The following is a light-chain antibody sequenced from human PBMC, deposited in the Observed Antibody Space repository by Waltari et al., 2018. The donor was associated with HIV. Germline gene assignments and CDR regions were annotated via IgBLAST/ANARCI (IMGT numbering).Light chain of an antibody. V-gene: IGKV1-39*01. CDR2: TAS. CDR3: QQSYSNPRT. CDR1: QIISY. J-gene: IGKJ1*01. Sequence: DIQMTQSPSSLSASVGDRVTMTCRESQIISYLNWYQQNPGKAPKLLIYTASTLESGVPSRFSGSGSGTDFTLTISSLQPEDSATYYCQQSYSNPRTFGQGTKVEI.